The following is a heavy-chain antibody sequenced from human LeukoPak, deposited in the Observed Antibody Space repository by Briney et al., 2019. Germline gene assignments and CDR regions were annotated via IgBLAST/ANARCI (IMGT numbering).Heavy chain of an antibody. CDR2: IKSKTDGGTT. CDR1: GITLSNYG. CDR3: TTVPDNEHY. J-gene: IGHJ4*02. V-gene: IGHV3-15*01. D-gene: IGHD1-1*01. Sequence: GGSLRLSCGVSGITLSNYGMSWVRQAPGKGLEWVGRIKSKTDGGTTDYAAPVKGRFTISRDDSKNTLYLQMNSLKTEDTAVYYCTTVPDNEHYWGQGTLVTVSS.